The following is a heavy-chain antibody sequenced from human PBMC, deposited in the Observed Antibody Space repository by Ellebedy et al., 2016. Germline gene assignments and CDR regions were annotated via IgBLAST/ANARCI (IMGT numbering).Heavy chain of an antibody. Sequence: GESLKISXVASGFTFRNFFMSWVRQAPGKGLQWVSTINAAGDNTRFADSVKGRFTVSRDNSRNTVYLRMNNLRVEDTALYYCRHGHYADYWGQGTLVTVSS. V-gene: IGHV3-23*01. CDR2: INAAGDNT. J-gene: IGHJ4*02. CDR1: GFTFRNFF. CDR3: RHGHYADY.